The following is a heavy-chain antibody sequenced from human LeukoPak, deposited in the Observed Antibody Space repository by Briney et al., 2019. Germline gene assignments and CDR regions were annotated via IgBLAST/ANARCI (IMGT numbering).Heavy chain of an antibody. D-gene: IGHD6-19*01. J-gene: IGHJ4*02. Sequence: GGSLRLSCAASGFTFSSYAMHWVRQAPGKGLEWVAVISYDGSNKYYADSVKGRFTISRDNSKNTLYLQMNSLRAEDTAVYYCASLSIAVAGTDYWGQGTLVTVSS. CDR3: ASLSIAVAGTDY. V-gene: IGHV3-30-3*01. CDR1: GFTFSSYA. CDR2: ISYDGSNK.